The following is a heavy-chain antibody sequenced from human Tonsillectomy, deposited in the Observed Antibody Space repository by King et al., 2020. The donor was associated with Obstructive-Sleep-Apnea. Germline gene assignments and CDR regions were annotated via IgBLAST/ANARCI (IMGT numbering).Heavy chain of an antibody. V-gene: IGHV3-30*02. D-gene: IGHD4-17*01. CDR3: AKGHYAIDY. CDR2: IRYDGSNK. J-gene: IGHJ4*02. Sequence: VQLVESGGGVVQPGRSLRLSCAASGFTFSIYGMHWVRQAPGNGLDGGAFIRYDGSNKYYADSVKGRFTISTDNSKNTLYLQMNSLRAEDTAVYYCAKGHYAIDYWGQGTLVTVSS. CDR1: GFTFSIYG.